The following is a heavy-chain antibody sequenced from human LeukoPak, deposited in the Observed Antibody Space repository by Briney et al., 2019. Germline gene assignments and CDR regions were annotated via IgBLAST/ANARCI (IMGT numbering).Heavy chain of an antibody. CDR3: ARQSRAALDI. D-gene: IGHD3-10*01. Sequence: PGGSLRLSCAASGFTFSDYYMSWIRQALGKGLGWVSYIRSSGSTIYYADSVKGRFTISRDNAKNSLYLQMNSLGAEDTAVYYCARQSRAALDIWRQGTMVTVSS. J-gene: IGHJ3*02. CDR1: GFTFSDYY. CDR2: IRSSGSTI. V-gene: IGHV3-11*01.